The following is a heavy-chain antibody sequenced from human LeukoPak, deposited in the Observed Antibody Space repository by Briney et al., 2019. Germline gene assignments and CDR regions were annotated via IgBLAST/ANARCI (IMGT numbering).Heavy chain of an antibody. CDR2: ISSDSSTI. CDR3: ARDYGGIDY. V-gene: IGHV3-48*01. CDR1: GFTFSSYA. D-gene: IGHD3-10*01. J-gene: IGHJ4*02. Sequence: GGSLRLSCAASGFTFSSYAMNWVRQAPGKGLEWLSYISSDSSTIYSADSVKGRFTISRDNAKNSLYLQMHSLRAEDTAVYYCARDYGGIDYWGQGTLVTVSS.